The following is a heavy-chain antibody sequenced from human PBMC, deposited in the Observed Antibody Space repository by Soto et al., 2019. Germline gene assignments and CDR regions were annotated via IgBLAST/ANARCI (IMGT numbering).Heavy chain of an antibody. J-gene: IGHJ1*01. Sequence: QITLEESGPTLVKPTQTLTLTCTFSGFSLSTTGVGVGWIRQPPGKTLEWLALVYWDDDKRYSPSLKNRLTIIKDTSKNQVVLTMTNMDPVDTATYYCAHLKWNDGHPEYFQPWGQGTLVTVSS. V-gene: IGHV2-5*02. CDR1: GFSLSTTGVG. CDR3: AHLKWNDGHPEYFQP. D-gene: IGHD1-1*01. CDR2: VYWDDDK.